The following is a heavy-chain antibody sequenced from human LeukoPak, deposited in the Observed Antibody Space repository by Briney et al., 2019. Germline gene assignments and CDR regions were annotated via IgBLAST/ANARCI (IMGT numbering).Heavy chain of an antibody. CDR3: ARDYDILTGLVDY. CDR1: GFTFSSYW. D-gene: IGHD3-9*01. V-gene: IGHV3-7*01. CDR2: IKQDGSEK. Sequence: GGSLRLSCAASGFTFSSYWMSWVRQAPGKGLEWVANIKQDGSEKYYVDSVKGRFTISRDNAKNSLYLQMNSLRAEDTAVYYCARDYDILTGLVDYWGQGILVTVSS. J-gene: IGHJ4*02.